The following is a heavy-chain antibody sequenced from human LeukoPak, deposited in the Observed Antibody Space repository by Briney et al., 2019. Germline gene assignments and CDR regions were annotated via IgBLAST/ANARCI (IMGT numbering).Heavy chain of an antibody. Sequence: PGGSLRLSCAASGFTFSNYWMHWVRQAPGKGLEWVGRIRNKANSYTTECAASVKGRFTISRDDSKSSLYLQMNSLKTEDTAVYYCARRYSGFDSLDYWGQGTLVTVSS. V-gene: IGHV3-72*01. CDR3: ARRYSGFDSLDY. CDR1: GFTFSNYW. D-gene: IGHD5-12*01. J-gene: IGHJ4*02. CDR2: IRNKANSYTT.